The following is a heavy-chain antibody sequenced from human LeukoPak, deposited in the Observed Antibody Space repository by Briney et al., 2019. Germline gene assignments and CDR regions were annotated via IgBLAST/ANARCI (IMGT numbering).Heavy chain of an antibody. CDR2: IWYDGSQR. CDR3: ARYCSGVSCYSGFDY. D-gene: IGHD2-15*01. J-gene: IGHJ4*02. CDR1: GFTLSNFG. Sequence: HPGGSLRLSCAAFGFTLSNFGFHWVRQAPGKALEWVAAIWYDGSQRYYAGSVKGRFTISRDNFKNTLYLQMNSQRVEDTAVYYCARYCSGVSCYSGFDYWGQGTLVTVSS. V-gene: IGHV3-33*01.